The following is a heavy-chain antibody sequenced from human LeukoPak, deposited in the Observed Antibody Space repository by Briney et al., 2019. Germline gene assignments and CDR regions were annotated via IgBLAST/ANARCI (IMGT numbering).Heavy chain of an antibody. J-gene: IGHJ6*02. D-gene: IGHD2-2*01. CDR1: GFTFSSYG. CDR3: AKEGRFSRSTAAIPRGPPYGMDV. V-gene: IGHV3-30*18. Sequence: QPGGSLRLSCAASGFTFSSYGMYWVRHAPGKGLEWVAVISYDGSNKYYADSVKGRFTISRDNSKNTLYLQMNSLRAEDTAVYYCAKEGRFSRSTAAIPRGPPYGMDVWGQGTTVTVSS. CDR2: ISYDGSNK.